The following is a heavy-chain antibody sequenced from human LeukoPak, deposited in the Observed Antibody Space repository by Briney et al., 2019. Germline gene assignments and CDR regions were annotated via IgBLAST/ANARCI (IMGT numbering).Heavy chain of an antibody. Sequence: PGGSLRLSCAASGFTFSSYGMSWVRQAPGKGLEWVSAISNSGGSTYYADSVKGRFTISRDNSKNTLYLQMNSLSAEDTAVYYCAKDLSYGDPVIWGQGTMVTVSS. D-gene: IGHD4-17*01. CDR1: GFTFSSYG. J-gene: IGHJ3*02. CDR3: AKDLSYGDPVI. V-gene: IGHV3-23*01. CDR2: ISNSGGST.